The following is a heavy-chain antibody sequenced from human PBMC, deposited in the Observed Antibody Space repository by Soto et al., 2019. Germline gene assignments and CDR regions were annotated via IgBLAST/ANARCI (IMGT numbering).Heavy chain of an antibody. CDR1: GYTFTSYA. J-gene: IGHJ4*02. D-gene: IGHD6-6*01. V-gene: IGHV1-3*01. CDR3: ERDRGIAARLPAGDY. CDR2: INAGNGNT. Sequence: ASVKVSCKASGYTFTSYAMHWVRQAPGQRLEWMGWINAGNGNTKYSQKFQGRVTITRDTSASTAYMELSSLRSEDTAVYYCERDRGIAARLPAGDYWGQGTLVTVSS.